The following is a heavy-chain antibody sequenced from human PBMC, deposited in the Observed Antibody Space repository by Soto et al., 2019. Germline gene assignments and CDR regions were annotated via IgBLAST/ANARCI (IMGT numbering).Heavy chain of an antibody. D-gene: IGHD1-20*01. CDR2: MNPNSGNT. Sequence: QVQLVQSGAEVKKPGASVKVSCKASGYTFTSYDINWVRQATGQGLEWRGWMNPNSGNTGYAQKFQGRVTMTMNTSKSTAYKELSSLRSEDTAVYYCARGLRYNCNDVTYWGHGQLVNVS. V-gene: IGHV1-8*01. CDR1: GYTFTSYD. CDR3: ARGLRYNCNDVTY. J-gene: IGHJ4*01.